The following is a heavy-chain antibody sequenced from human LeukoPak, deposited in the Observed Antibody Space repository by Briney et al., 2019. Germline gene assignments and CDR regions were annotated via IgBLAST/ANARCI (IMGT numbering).Heavy chain of an antibody. CDR1: GGSISSYY. CDR2: IYYSGST. CDR3: ARSSIVGATLDAFDI. Sequence: SETLSLTCTVFGGSISSYYWSWIRQPPGKGLEWIGYIYYSGSTNYNPSLKSRVTISVDTSKNQFSLKLSSVTAADTAVYYCARSSIVGATLDAFDIWGQGTMVTVSS. V-gene: IGHV4-59*01. D-gene: IGHD1-26*01. J-gene: IGHJ3*02.